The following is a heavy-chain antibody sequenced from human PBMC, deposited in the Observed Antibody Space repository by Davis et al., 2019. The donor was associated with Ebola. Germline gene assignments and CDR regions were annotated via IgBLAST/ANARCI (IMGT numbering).Heavy chain of an antibody. J-gene: IGHJ4*02. CDR1: GYTFTKFA. Sequence: ASVKVSCKASGYTFTKFALHWVRQAPGQGLEWMGWINAGSGSATLSQKFQGRVTFTRDTSASTAQMELSSLTSEDTAVYYCARELTTISRFDYWGQGTLVTVSP. D-gene: IGHD3-22*01. CDR2: INAGSGSA. CDR3: ARELTTISRFDY. V-gene: IGHV1-3*01.